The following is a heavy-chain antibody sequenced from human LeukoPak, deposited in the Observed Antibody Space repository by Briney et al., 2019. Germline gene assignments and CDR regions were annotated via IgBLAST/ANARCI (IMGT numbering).Heavy chain of an antibody. V-gene: IGHV1-69*05. Sequence: SVKVSCKASGGTFSSYAISWVRQAPGQGLEWMGGIIPIFGTANYAQKFQGRVTITTDESTSTAYMELSSLRSEDTAVYYCATGRNPYSSSWYNPPRNYYYYYMDVWGKGTTVTVSS. CDR2: IIPIFGTA. D-gene: IGHD6-13*01. CDR3: ATGRNPYSSSWYNPPRNYYYYYMDV. J-gene: IGHJ6*03. CDR1: GGTFSSYA.